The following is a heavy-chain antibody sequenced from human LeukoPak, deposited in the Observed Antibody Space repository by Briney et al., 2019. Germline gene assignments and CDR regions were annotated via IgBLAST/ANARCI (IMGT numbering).Heavy chain of an antibody. D-gene: IGHD3-10*01. CDR2: IYPGDSDT. CDR1: GYSFTSYW. V-gene: IGHV5-51*01. CDR3: ARLYYGSGRDKNWFDP. J-gene: IGHJ5*02. Sequence: GESLKISCKGSGYSFTSYWIGWVRQMPGKGLEWMGNIYPGDSDTRYSPSFQGQVTISADKSTSTAYLQWSSLKASDTAMYYCARLYYGSGRDKNWFDPWGQGTLVTVSS.